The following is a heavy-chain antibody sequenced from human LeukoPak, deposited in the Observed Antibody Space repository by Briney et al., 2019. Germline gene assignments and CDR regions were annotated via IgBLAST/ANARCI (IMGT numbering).Heavy chain of an antibody. CDR1: GGSIRSYY. Sequence: SETLSLTCTVSGGSIRSYYWSWIRQPPGKGLEWIGYIYSSGSTNYNPSLKSRVTISVGTSKNQFSLKLTSVTAADTAVYYCARAYYYGSGSYGLDYWGQGTLVTVSS. D-gene: IGHD3-10*01. CDR3: ARAYYYGSGSYGLDY. J-gene: IGHJ4*02. CDR2: IYSSGST. V-gene: IGHV4-59*01.